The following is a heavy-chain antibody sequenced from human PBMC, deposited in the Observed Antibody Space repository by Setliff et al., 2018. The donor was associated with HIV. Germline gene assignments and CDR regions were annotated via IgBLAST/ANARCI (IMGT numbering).Heavy chain of an antibody. V-gene: IGHV4-39*01. Sequence: KPSETLSLTCTVSGGSMSSSSYYWGWIRQTPEKGLEWIGIIYYSGATYYHPSLTSRVTISVDTSRNQFSLKLRSVTAADTAAYYCARARITMTGGRLEPYAFDRWGQGTKVTVSS. CDR3: ARARITMTGGRLEPYAFDR. CDR2: IYYSGAT. D-gene: IGHD3-22*01. J-gene: IGHJ3*01. CDR1: GGSMSSSSYY.